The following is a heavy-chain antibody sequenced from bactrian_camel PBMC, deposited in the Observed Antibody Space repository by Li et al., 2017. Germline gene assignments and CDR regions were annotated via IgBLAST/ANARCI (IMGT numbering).Heavy chain of an antibody. CDR1: GFTSSSYY. Sequence: HVQLVESGGGLVQPGGSLRLSCAVNGFTSSSYYIYWVRQAPGKGLEWVSTIYSDDTNTYYADSVKGRFTCSRDNAKNTVYLQMNSLKSEDTAVYYCATGLRPYCSGAYCYTHYMHWGQGTQVTVS. CDR3: ATGLRPYCSGAYCYTHYMH. J-gene: IGHJ4*01. D-gene: IGHD2*01. V-gene: IGHV3-2*01. CDR2: IYSDDTNT.